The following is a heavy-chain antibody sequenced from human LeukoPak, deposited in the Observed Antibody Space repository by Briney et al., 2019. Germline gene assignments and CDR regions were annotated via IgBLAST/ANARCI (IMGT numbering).Heavy chain of an antibody. CDR2: ISSSSSTI. CDR3: ARDSYRTWIQLWDY. V-gene: IGHV3-48*02. J-gene: IGHJ4*02. D-gene: IGHD5-18*01. Sequence: GGSLRLSCAASGFTFSTFAMNWVRQALGKGLEWVSYISSSSSTIYYADSVKGRFTISRDNAKNSLYLQMNSLRDEDTAVYYCARDSYRTWIQLWDYWGQGTLVTVSS. CDR1: GFTFSTFA.